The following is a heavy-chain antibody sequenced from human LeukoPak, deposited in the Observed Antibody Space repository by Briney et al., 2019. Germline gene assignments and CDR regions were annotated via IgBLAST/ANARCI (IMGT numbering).Heavy chain of an antibody. CDR1: GYTFSIYW. CDR3: ARSPMVRGPIGPPYYYYYMDV. J-gene: IGHJ6*03. Sequence: HRGGSLRLSCADSGYTFSIYWEMWAPHAPGKGLEWLAYIKQDGIEKYYVASVKGRFTVSRDHAKNSLYLKMNSLRAEDTAVYFCARSPMVRGPIGPPYYYYYMDVWGKGTTVTISS. CDR2: IKQDGIEK. V-gene: IGHV3-7*01. D-gene: IGHD3-10*01.